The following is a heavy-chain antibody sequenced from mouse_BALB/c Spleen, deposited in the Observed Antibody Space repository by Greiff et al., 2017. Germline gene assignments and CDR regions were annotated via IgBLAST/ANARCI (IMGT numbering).Heavy chain of an antibody. V-gene: IGHV1-52*01. CDR1: GYTFTSYW. D-gene: IGHD3-2*01. J-gene: IGHJ4*01. CDR3: ARRRQLGRLYAMDD. Sequence: QVQLQQPGAELVRPGASVKLSCKASGYTFTSYWMNWVKQRPEQGLEWIGRIDPYDSETHYNQKFKDKAILTVDKSSSPAYMQLSSLTSEDSAVYYGARRRQLGRLYAMDDWGRGTSVTVAS. CDR2: IDPYDSET.